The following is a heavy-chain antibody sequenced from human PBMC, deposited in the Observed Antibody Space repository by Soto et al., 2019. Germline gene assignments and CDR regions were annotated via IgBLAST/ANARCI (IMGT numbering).Heavy chain of an antibody. CDR2: IFYTEST. CDR1: GGSISSYY. Sequence: LSLTCTVSGGSISSYYWIWIRQPPGKGLEWIGSIFYTESTDYNPSLKSRVTISLDTSKNHFSLNLSSVTAADTAVYYCARVDRGAFDHWGQGTLVTVSS. J-gene: IGHJ4*02. D-gene: IGHD2-2*03. CDR3: ARVDRGAFDH. V-gene: IGHV4-59*01.